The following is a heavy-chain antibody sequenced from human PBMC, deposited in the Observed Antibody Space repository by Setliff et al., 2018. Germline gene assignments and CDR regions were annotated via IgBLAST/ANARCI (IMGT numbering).Heavy chain of an antibody. V-gene: IGHV4-38-2*02. D-gene: IGHD2-15*01. CDR2: IYYSGST. CDR1: GYSISSGYY. Sequence: SETLSLTCTVSGYSISSGYYWGWIRQPPGKGLEWIGCIYYSGSTYYNPSLKSRVTISLDTSKNQFSLKLTSVTAADTAVYYCARRHCSGAFDIWGQGTMVTVSS. J-gene: IGHJ3*02. CDR3: ARRHCSGAFDI.